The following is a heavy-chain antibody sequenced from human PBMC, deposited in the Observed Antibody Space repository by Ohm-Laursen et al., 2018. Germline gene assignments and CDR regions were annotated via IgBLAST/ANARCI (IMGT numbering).Heavy chain of an antibody. V-gene: IGHV3-15*01. CDR3: TTEDYYDSSGYFVEY. J-gene: IGHJ4*02. CDR2: IKSKTDGGTT. CDR1: GFSFSSYA. D-gene: IGHD3-22*01. Sequence: SLRLSCTAPGFSFSSYAMSWVRQAPGKGLEWVGRIKSKTDGGTTDYAAPVKGRFTISRDDSKNTLYLQMNSLKTEDTAVYYCTTEDYYDSSGYFVEYWGQGTLVTVSS.